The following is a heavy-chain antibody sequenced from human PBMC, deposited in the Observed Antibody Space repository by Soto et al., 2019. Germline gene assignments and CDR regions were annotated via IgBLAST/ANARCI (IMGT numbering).Heavy chain of an antibody. Sequence: QVQLVESGGGVVQPGRSLRLSCAASGFTFSSYGMHWVRQAPGKGLEWVAVIWYDGSNKYYADSVKGRFTISRDNSKNTLYLQMNSLRAEDTAVYYCARDAGLVVAIYYFDYWGQGTLVTVSS. CDR2: IWYDGSNK. J-gene: IGHJ4*02. CDR3: ARDAGLVVAIYYFDY. V-gene: IGHV3-33*01. D-gene: IGHD3-22*01. CDR1: GFTFSSYG.